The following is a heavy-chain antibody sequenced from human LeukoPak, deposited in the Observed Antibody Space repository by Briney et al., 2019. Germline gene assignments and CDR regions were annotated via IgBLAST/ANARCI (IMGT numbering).Heavy chain of an antibody. Sequence: SGGSLRLSCGASGFTFRTYAMSWVRQAPGKGLEWVSGISDGGGRTFYAESVKGRFTVSRDNSRNTLYLRMNSLRAEHTAIYYCTKNQILDDTGSWYTYWGQGTLVTVSS. CDR2: ISDGGGRT. CDR3: TKNQILDDTGSWYTY. J-gene: IGHJ4*02. CDR1: GFTFRTYA. V-gene: IGHV3-23*01. D-gene: IGHD6-13*01.